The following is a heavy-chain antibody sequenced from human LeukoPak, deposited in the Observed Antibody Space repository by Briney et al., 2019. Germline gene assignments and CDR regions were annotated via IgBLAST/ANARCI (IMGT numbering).Heavy chain of an antibody. V-gene: IGHV1-69*13. J-gene: IGHJ6*03. CDR2: IIPIFGTA. D-gene: IGHD3-3*01. Sequence: SVKVSCKASGGTFSSYAISWVRQAPGQGLEWMGGIIPIFGTANYAQKFQGRVTIAADESTSTAYMERSSLRSEDTAVYYCARDYYDFWSGSGRNGNDYYYYYYMDVWGKGTTVTVSS. CDR3: ARDYYDFWSGSGRNGNDYYYYYYMDV. CDR1: GGTFSSYA.